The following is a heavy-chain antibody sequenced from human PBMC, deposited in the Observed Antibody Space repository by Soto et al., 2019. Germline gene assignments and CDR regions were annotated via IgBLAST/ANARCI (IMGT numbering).Heavy chain of an antibody. D-gene: IGHD2-2*01. Sequence: GGSLRLSCAASGFSVSSNYMSWVRQAPGKGLEWVSVIYSGGSTYYADSVKGRFTISRDNSKNTLYLQMNSLRAEDTAVYYCASSALGSSRLSWFDPWGEGTLVTSPQ. CDR2: IYSGGST. V-gene: IGHV3-66*01. J-gene: IGHJ5*02. CDR1: GFSVSSNY. CDR3: ASSALGSSRLSWFDP.